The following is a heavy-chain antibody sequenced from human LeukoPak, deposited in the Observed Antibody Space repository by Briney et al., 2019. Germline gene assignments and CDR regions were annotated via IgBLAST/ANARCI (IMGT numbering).Heavy chain of an antibody. CDR1: GFTFSDHY. CDR3: ARVAELDYDFWSGYYREPHYFDY. Sequence: PGGSLRLSYAASGFTFSDHYMDWVRQAPGKGLEWAGRTRNKANSYTTEYAASVKGRFTISRDDSKNSLYLQMNSLKTEDTAVYYCARVAELDYDFWSGYYREPHYFDYWGQGTLVTVSS. V-gene: IGHV3-72*01. J-gene: IGHJ4*02. CDR2: TRNKANSYTT. D-gene: IGHD3-3*01.